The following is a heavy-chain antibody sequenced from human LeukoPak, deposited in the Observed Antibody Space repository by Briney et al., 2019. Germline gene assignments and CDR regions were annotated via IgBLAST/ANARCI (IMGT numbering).Heavy chain of an antibody. CDR1: GGSFSGYY. V-gene: IGHV4-34*01. J-gene: IGHJ5*02. CDR2: INHSGST. Sequence: SETLSLTCAVYGGSFSGYYWSWIRQPPGKGLEWIGEINHSGSTNCNPSLKSRVTISVDTSKNQFSLKLSSVTAADTAVYYCARGRERRLLWFGEPHDNWFDPWGQGTLVTVSS. CDR3: ARGRERRLLWFGEPHDNWFDP. D-gene: IGHD3-10*01.